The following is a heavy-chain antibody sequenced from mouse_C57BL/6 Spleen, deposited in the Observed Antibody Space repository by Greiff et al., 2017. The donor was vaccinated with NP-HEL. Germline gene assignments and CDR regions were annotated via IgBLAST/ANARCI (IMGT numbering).Heavy chain of an antibody. Sequence: QVQLQQPGAELVKPGASVKLSCKASGYTFTSYWMHWVKQRPGQGLEWIGYINPSSGDTKYNQKFKDKATVTADKSSSTAYMQLSSLTYEDSAVYYCARMGSYYYGSSWYFDVWGTGTTVTVSS. D-gene: IGHD1-1*01. CDR3: ARMGSYYYGSSWYFDV. CDR1: GYTFTSYW. J-gene: IGHJ1*03. CDR2: INPSSGDT. V-gene: IGHV1-7*01.